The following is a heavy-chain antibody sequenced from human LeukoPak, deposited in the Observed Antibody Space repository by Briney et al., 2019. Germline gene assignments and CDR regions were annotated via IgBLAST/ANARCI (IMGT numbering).Heavy chain of an antibody. Sequence: QAGGSLRLSCAASGFTFSSYRMNWVRQAPGKGLEWVSYISSSSSTIYYADSVKGRFTISRDNAKNSLYLQMNSLRAEDTALYYCARGGTSYYYDSPIDYWGQGTLVTVSS. V-gene: IGHV3-48*01. D-gene: IGHD3-22*01. CDR2: ISSSSSTI. CDR3: ARGGTSYYYDSPIDY. CDR1: GFTFSSYR. J-gene: IGHJ4*02.